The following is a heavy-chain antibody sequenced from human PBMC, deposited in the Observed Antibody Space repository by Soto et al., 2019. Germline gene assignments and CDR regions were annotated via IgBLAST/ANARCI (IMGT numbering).Heavy chain of an antibody. V-gene: IGHV3-23*01. D-gene: IGHD3-9*01. CDR1: GFTFISYA. CDR3: AKDNYDILTGYPYYFDY. Sequence: GSLRPSCAASGFTFISYAISFFRHSAFKWLEWVSAISGSGGATYYADSVKGRFTISRDNSKNTLSLQMNSLRAEDTAVYYCAKDNYDILTGYPYYFDYWGQGTLVTVSS. CDR2: ISGSGGAT. J-gene: IGHJ4*02.